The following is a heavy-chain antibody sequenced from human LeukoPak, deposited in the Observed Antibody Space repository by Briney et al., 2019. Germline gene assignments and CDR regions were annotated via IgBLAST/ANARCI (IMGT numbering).Heavy chain of an antibody. V-gene: IGHV1-2*02. CDR3: AATPYYDILTGYYPNDY. Sequence: ASVKVSCKASGYTFTGYYMHWVRQAPGQGLEWMGWINPNSGGTNYAQKFQGRVTMTRDTSISTAYMELSRLRSDDTAVYYCAATPYYDILTGYYPNDYWAREPWSPSPQ. J-gene: IGHJ4*02. CDR1: GYTFTGYY. D-gene: IGHD3-9*01. CDR2: INPNSGGT.